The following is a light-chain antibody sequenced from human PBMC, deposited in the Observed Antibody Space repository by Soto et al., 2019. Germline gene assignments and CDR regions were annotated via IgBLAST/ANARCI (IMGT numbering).Light chain of an antibody. J-gene: IGLJ2*01. CDR2: SNS. V-gene: IGLV1-44*01. Sequence: QSVLTQTPSASGTPGQRVSISCSGSSTNIGRNTVIWYQQVPGTTPKVLIYSNSQRPSGVPDRFSGSKSGTSASLAISGLEFDDWGDYYCAAWDDSLNGVVFGGGTKLTVL. CDR3: AAWDDSLNGVV. CDR1: STNIGRNT.